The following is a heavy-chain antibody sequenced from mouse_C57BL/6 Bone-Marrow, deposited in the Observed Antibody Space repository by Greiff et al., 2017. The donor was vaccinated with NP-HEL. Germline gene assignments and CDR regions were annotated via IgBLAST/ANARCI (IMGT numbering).Heavy chain of an antibody. V-gene: IGHV3-6*01. CDR3: ARGYYGSPYYFDY. Sequence: EVQVVESGPGLVKPSQSLSLTCSVTGYSITSGYYWNWIRQFPGNKLEWMGYISYDGSNNYNPSLKNRISITRDTSKNQFFLKLNSVTTEDTATYYCARGYYGSPYYFDYWGQGTTLTVSS. CDR2: ISYDGSN. J-gene: IGHJ2*01. CDR1: GYSITSGYY. D-gene: IGHD1-1*01.